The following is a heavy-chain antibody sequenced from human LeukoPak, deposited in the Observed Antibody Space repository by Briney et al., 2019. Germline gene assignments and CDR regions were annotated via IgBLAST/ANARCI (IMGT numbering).Heavy chain of an antibody. Sequence: GGSLRLSCAASGFTVNNYVIHWVRQPPGKGLEWVATFRYDGSHEYYADSVKGRFTFSRDNSKNTLLLQMNSLRTEDTAVYYCASRPAGFDWGPFDYWGQGTLVTVSS. D-gene: IGHD5-12*01. CDR3: ASRPAGFDWGPFDY. J-gene: IGHJ4*02. CDR2: FRYDGSHE. CDR1: GFTVNNYV. V-gene: IGHV3-30*02.